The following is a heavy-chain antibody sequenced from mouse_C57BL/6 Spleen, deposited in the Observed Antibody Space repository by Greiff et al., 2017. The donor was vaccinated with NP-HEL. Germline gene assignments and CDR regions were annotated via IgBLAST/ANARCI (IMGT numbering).Heavy chain of an antibody. J-gene: IGHJ1*03. CDR2: IDPSDSYT. CDR1: GYTFTSYW. CDR3: ARGGGLSGWDFDD. Sequence: VQLQQSGAELVKPGASVKLSCKASGYTFTSYWMQWVKQRPGQGLEWIGEIDPSDSYTNYNQKFKGKATLTVDKSSSTAYMQLSSLTSEDSAVYSCARGGGLSGWDFDDWGTGTTVTVSS. V-gene: IGHV1-50*01.